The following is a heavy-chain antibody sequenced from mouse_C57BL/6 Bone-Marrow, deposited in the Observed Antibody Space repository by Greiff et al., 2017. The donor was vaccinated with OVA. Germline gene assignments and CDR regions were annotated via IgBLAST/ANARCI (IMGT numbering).Heavy chain of an antibody. V-gene: IGHV1-7*01. D-gene: IGHD3-3*01. J-gene: IGHJ2*01. CDR1: GYTFTSYW. Sequence: QVQLKQSGAELAKPGASVKLSCKASGYTFTSYWMHWVKQRPGQGLEWIGYINPSSGYTKYNQKFKDKATLTADKSSSTAYMQLSSLTYEDSAVYYCAKGDRVYYFDYWGQGTTLTVSS. CDR3: AKGDRVYYFDY. CDR2: INPSSGYT.